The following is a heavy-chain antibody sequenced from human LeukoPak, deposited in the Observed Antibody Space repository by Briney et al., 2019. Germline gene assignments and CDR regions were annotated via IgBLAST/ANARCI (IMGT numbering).Heavy chain of an antibody. V-gene: IGHV3-15*05. CDR1: GFSVINAW. CDR3: LIFPGR. D-gene: IGHD3-3*01. CDR2: IKSRADGGTT. J-gene: IGHJ4*02. Sequence: GGSLRLSCAASGFSVINAWMSWVRQAPGQGLEWVGRIKSRADGGTTGYAAPVEGRFSISRGDSENTLYPQMNSLQIDDTALYYCLIFPGRWGQGTLVTVSS.